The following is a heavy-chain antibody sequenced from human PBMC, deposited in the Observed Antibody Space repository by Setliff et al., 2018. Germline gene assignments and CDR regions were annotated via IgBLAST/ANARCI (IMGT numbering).Heavy chain of an antibody. D-gene: IGHD3-10*01. V-gene: IGHV3-30*03. CDR2: LSYDTTKE. CDR3: VGAGTYSY. Sequence: GGSLRLSCTTSGFNFGAYVMHWVRQAPGKGLEWVAILSYDTTKEYYADSVKGRFTISRDNSRNTLYLQMNSLRTEDTAVYYCVGAGTYSYWGQGTLVTVSS. CDR1: GFNFGAYV. J-gene: IGHJ4*02.